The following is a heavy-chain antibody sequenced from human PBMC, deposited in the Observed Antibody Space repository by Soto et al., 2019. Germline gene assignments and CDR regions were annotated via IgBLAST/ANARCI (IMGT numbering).Heavy chain of an antibody. CDR2: IYHSGST. CDR3: ARRVEDYYGSGSYYFGY. V-gene: IGHV4-4*02. J-gene: IGHJ4*02. CDR1: GGSISSSNW. D-gene: IGHD3-10*01. Sequence: QVQLQESGPGLVKPSGTLSLTCAVSGGSISSSNWWSWVRQPPGKGLEWIGEIYHSGSTNYNPSLKSRVTISVDKSKNQFSLKLSSVTAADTAVYYCARRVEDYYGSGSYYFGYWGQGTLVTVSS.